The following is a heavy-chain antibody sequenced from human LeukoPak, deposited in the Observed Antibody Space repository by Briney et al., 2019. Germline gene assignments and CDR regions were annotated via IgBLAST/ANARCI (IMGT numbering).Heavy chain of an antibody. CDR1: GFTFSNYW. D-gene: IGHD4-17*01. Sequence: GGSLRLSCAASGFTFSNYWMTWGRQAPGQGLEWVTNIKFDGSEKHYADSVKGRFTISRDNTKNSLSLQINSLRAGGTAVYYCATSRLRAAYDIWGQGTLVTVSS. V-gene: IGHV3-7*01. CDR2: IKFDGSEK. J-gene: IGHJ3*02. CDR3: ATSRLRAAYDI.